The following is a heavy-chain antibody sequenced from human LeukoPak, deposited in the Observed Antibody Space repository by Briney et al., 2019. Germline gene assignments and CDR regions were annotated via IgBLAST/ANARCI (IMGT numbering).Heavy chain of an antibody. J-gene: IGHJ6*03. CDR1: GGSISSYY. V-gene: IGHV4-59*01. Sequence: PSETLSLTCTVSGGSISSYYWSWIRQPPGKGRGWVGYIYNSGSTNYNPSLKSRVTISVDTSKHQFSLKLSSVTAADTAVYYCARGARAKTTVYYYYYMDVWGKGTTVTVSS. CDR3: ARGARAKTTVYYYYYMDV. CDR2: IYNSGST. D-gene: IGHD4-17*01.